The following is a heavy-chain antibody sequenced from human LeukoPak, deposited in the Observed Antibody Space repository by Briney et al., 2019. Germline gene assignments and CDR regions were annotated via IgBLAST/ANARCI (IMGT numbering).Heavy chain of an antibody. J-gene: IGHJ4*02. CDR1: GFTFSSYA. Sequence: GASLRLSCEAAGFTFSSYAMSWVRQPPGKGLAWVSVISSSADSTYYADSVKGRFTISRDNSKNTLYLQMNNLRAEDTAVYYCAKPPKEDTYGGNFDYWGEGILVTVSS. V-gene: IGHV3-23*01. CDR2: ISSSADST. CDR3: AKPPKEDTYGGNFDY. D-gene: IGHD4-23*01.